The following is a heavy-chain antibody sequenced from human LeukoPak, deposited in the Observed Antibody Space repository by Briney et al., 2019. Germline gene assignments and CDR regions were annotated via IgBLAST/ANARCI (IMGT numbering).Heavy chain of an antibody. CDR3: ARGHGSHYYDSPAYLFIEY. D-gene: IGHD3-16*01. CDR2: VFHSGDT. CDR1: GVSIGRYY. V-gene: IGHV4-59*01. Sequence: PSETLSLTCTISGVSIGRYYWSWIRQSPGKGLEWIGYVFHSGDTDYNPSLKTRVTISVDTSKNQFTLRLTSVSAADTAVYFCARGHGSHYYDSPAYLFIEYWGQGIPVTVSS. J-gene: IGHJ4*02.